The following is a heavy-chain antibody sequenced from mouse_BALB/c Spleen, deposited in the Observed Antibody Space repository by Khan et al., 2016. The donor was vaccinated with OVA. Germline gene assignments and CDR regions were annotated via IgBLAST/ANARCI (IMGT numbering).Heavy chain of an antibody. Sequence: EVQLPASGPELMKPGTSVKISCKASGYSFTTYYIHWVMQSHGTSLEWIGYIEAFSGDTTYNQKFKDKATLTVDKSSSTVYIHLSNLTSDDSAVDYSTRHCYAAWFTYWGQGTLVTVSA. CDR1: GYSFTTYY. J-gene: IGHJ3*01. CDR3: TRHCYAAWFTY. D-gene: IGHD2-12*01. V-gene: IGHV1S135*01. CDR2: IEAFSGDT.